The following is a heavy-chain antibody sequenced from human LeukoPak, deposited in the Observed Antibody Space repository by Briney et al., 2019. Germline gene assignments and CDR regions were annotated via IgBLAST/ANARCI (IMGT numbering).Heavy chain of an antibody. CDR3: ARKTYDSSGLTPHPGVFEI. J-gene: IGHJ3*02. CDR2: IYHSGSA. Sequence: SETLSLTCAVSGGPISTNNWWNWVRQPPGKGLEWIGEIYHSGSANYNPSLKSRVTVSVDKSRNQFSLRLSSVTAADTAVYNCARKTYDSSGLTPHPGVFEIWGQGTMVTVSS. CDR1: GGPISTNNW. V-gene: IGHV4-4*02. D-gene: IGHD3-22*01.